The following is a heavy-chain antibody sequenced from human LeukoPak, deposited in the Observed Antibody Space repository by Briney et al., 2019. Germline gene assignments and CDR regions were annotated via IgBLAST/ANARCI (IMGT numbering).Heavy chain of an antibody. CDR2: ISWNSGSI. D-gene: IGHD6-13*01. Sequence: GGSLRLSCAASGFTFDDYDDYAMHWVRQAPGKGLEWVSGISWNSGSIEYADSVKGRFTISRDNAKNSLYLQMNSLRAEDTAVYYCARVYSSSWYLAFDIWGQGTMVTVSS. CDR3: ARVYSSSWYLAFDI. CDR1: GFTFDDYDDYA. J-gene: IGHJ3*02. V-gene: IGHV3-9*01.